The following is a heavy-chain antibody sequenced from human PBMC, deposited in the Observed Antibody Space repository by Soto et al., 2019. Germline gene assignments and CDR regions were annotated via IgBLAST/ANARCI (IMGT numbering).Heavy chain of an antibody. V-gene: IGHV4-59*01. D-gene: IGHD5-12*01. CDR2: IYYSVST. CDR1: GGSISSYY. Sequence: PSETLSLTCTVSGGSISSYYWSWIRQPPGKGLEWIGYIYYSVSTNYNPSLKSRVTISVDTSKNQFTLKLSSVTAAATVVYYCAREDGYNLSLSPFDYWGQGTLVTVSS. J-gene: IGHJ4*02. CDR3: AREDGYNLSLSPFDY.